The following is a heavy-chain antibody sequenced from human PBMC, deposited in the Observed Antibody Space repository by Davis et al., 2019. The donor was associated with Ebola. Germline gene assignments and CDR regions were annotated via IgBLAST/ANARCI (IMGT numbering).Heavy chain of an antibody. V-gene: IGHV4-39*07. CDR1: GGSITSSSYY. Sequence: MPSETLSLTCTVSGGSITSSSYYRGSIRHPPGKGLEWIGEINHSGSTNYNPSLKSRVTISVDTSKNQFSLKLSSVTAADTAVYYCARWPPLRVWYYGMDVWGQGTTVTVSS. CDR2: INHSGST. J-gene: IGHJ6*02. D-gene: IGHD2-21*01. CDR3: ARWPPLRVWYYGMDV.